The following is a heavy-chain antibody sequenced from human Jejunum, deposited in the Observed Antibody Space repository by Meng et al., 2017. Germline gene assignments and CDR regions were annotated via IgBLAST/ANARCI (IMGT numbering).Heavy chain of an antibody. CDR3: AKAAAYNLDY. Sequence: QVQLREPGPGLVKPSGTLSLTCAVSGRSFNNPNWYSWVRQSPEKGLEWIGEIFHTGSTNYNPSLKSRVTISIDKSKTLLSLNLRSVTAADTAVDYCAKAAAYNLDYWGQGTLVTVSS. V-gene: IGHV4-4*02. J-gene: IGHJ4*02. CDR2: IFHTGST. D-gene: IGHD5-24*01. CDR1: GRSFNNPNW.